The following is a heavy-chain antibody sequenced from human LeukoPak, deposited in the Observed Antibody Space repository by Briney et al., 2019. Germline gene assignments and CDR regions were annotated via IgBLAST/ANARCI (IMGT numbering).Heavy chain of an antibody. Sequence: QTGGSLRLSCAASGFIFSSYWMAWVRQPPGKGLEWLANIKEDGSDKNYVESLKGRFTISRDNVKNSVYLQMDSLRAEDTAVYYCARDAGYGYDRFDYWGQGTQVTVSS. CDR1: GFIFSSYW. D-gene: IGHD5-18*01. V-gene: IGHV3-7*01. CDR3: ARDAGYGYDRFDY. CDR2: IKEDGSDK. J-gene: IGHJ4*02.